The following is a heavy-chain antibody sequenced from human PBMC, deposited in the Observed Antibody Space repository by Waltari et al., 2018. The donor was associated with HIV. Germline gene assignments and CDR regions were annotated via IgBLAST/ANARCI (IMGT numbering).Heavy chain of an antibody. D-gene: IGHD2-15*01. CDR2: ISHEGTYR. J-gene: IGHJ6*02. CDR3: AKGRGKRGSYGMDV. Sequence: QAQLVQSGGGVVQPGGSLRFSCVASEFTFSNSGLHWVRQAPGKGLEWVALISHEGTYRKHLASLEGRFSISRDNLKNILYLEMNNLRTDDTAVYYCAKGRGKRGSYGMDVWGQGTTVTVSS. V-gene: IGHV3-30*18. CDR1: EFTFSNSG.